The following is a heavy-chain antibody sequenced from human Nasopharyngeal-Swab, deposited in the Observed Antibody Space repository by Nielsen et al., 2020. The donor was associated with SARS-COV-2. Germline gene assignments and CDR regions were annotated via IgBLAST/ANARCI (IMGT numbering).Heavy chain of an antibody. J-gene: IGHJ4*02. CDR2: IYYSGGT. D-gene: IGHD3-10*01. V-gene: IGHV4-39*07. CDR3: ASRRYYYGSGSYSLDY. Sequence: RQAPGKGLEWIGSIYYSGGTYYNPSLKSRVTISVDTSKNQFSLKLSSVTAADTAVYYCASRRYYYGSGSYSLDYWGQGTLVTVSS.